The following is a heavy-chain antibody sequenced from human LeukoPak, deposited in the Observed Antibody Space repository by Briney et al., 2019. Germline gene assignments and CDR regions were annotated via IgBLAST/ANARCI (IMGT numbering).Heavy chain of an antibody. D-gene: IGHD3-10*01. CDR1: GYTFTSYW. CDR2: IYPGDSDA. Sequence: GESLKISFKGSGYTFTSYWIGWVRQVPGKGLEWMGIIYPGDSDARYSPSFQGQVTISVDKSIRTAFLHLSRLRASDTAIYYCARVNYGPSAFDFWGQGTLVTVSS. V-gene: IGHV5-51*01. J-gene: IGHJ4*02. CDR3: ARVNYGPSAFDF.